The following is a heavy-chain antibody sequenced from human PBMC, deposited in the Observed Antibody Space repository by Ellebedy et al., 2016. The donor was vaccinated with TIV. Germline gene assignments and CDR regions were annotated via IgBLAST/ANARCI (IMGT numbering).Heavy chain of an antibody. CDR2: INPNSGGT. V-gene: IGHV1-2*02. CDR3: ATGSITIFGVVINSYMDV. Sequence: ASVKVSXKASGYTFTGHYMHWVRQAPGQGLEWMGWINPNSGGTNYAQKFQGRVTMTRDTSISTANMEVSRLRFDDTAVYYCATGSITIFGVVINSYMDVWGKGTTVTVSS. CDR1: GYTFTGHY. J-gene: IGHJ6*03. D-gene: IGHD3-3*01.